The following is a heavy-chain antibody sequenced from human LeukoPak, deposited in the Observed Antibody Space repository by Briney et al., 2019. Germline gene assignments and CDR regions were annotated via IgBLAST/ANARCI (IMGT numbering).Heavy chain of an antibody. V-gene: IGHV4-30-4*01. CDR2: TYFSGTT. D-gene: IGHD5-24*01. CDR1: GGSISSGDYY. CDR3: ARSTGWLQPFDY. Sequence: SETLSLTCTVSGGSISSGDYYWSWVRQPPGKALEWIGYTYFSGTTYYKPALKSRVSMSVDTSKNQFSLKLSSVTAADTAMYYCARSTGWLQPFDYWGQGTLVTVSS. J-gene: IGHJ4*02.